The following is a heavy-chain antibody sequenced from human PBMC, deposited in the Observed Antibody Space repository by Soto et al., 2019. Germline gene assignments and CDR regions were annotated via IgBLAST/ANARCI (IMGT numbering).Heavy chain of an antibody. Sequence: EVQVLESGGGLVQPGGSRRLSCTASGFPFSKFEMSWARQASGKRLEWVPFIGVSGGETHYADSVKGRFIISRDNSKNTLYLQMDSLRAEDMAVYYCVKGGWLDDWGQGTLVTVSS. V-gene: IGHV3-23*01. J-gene: IGHJ4*02. CDR1: GFPFSKFE. CDR3: VKGGWLDD. CDR2: IGVSGGET. D-gene: IGHD6-19*01.